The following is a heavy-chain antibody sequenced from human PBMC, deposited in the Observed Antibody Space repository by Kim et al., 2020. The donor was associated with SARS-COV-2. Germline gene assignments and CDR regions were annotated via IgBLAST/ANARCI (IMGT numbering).Heavy chain of an antibody. CDR1: GFTFSSYS. CDR3: ARELRYFDWLGGFDY. V-gene: IGHV3-21*01. D-gene: IGHD3-9*01. CDR2: ISSSSSYI. Sequence: GGSLRLSCAASGFTFSSYSMNWVRQAPGKGLECVSSISSSSSYIYYADSVKGRFTISRDNAKNSLYLQMNSLRAEDTAVYYCARELRYFDWLGGFDYLGQGAPVTLSS. J-gene: IGHJ4*02.